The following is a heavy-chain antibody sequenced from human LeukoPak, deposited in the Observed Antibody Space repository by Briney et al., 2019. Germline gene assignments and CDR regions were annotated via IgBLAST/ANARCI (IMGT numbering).Heavy chain of an antibody. D-gene: IGHD3-10*01. J-gene: IGHJ6*04. CDR2: IRYDGSNK. V-gene: IGHV3-30*02. CDR1: GLTFSNFW. CDR3: AKDPLIYGSGRLLDV. Sequence: GGSLRLSCVASGLTFSNFWMSWVRQAPGKGLEWVAFIRYDGSNKYYADSVKGRFTISRDNSKNTLYLQMNSLRAEDTAVYYCAKDPLIYGSGRLLDVWGKGTTVTVSS.